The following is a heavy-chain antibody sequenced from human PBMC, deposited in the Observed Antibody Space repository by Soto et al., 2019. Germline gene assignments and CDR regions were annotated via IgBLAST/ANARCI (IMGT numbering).Heavy chain of an antibody. V-gene: IGHV3-23*01. Sequence: GGSLRLSCAASGFTFSSYATSWVRQAPGKGLEWVSAISGSGGSTYYADSVKGRFTISRDNSKNTLYLQMNSLRAEDTAVYYCAKVYRGYCSGGSCPGNFQHWGQDTLVTVSS. D-gene: IGHD2-15*01. CDR3: AKVYRGYCSGGSCPGNFQH. CDR1: GFTFSSYA. J-gene: IGHJ1*01. CDR2: ISGSGGST.